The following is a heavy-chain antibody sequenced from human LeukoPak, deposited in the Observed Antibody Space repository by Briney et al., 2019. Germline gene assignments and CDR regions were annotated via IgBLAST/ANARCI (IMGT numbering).Heavy chain of an antibody. CDR2: VRGSGGDT. J-gene: IGHJ4*02. CDR3: ANLGANTRISGDY. D-gene: IGHD1-14*01. CDR1: GFIFSNYA. Sequence: GGSLRLSCTASGFIFSNYAMSWVRQAPGKGLEWVSEVRGSGGDTYYADSVKGRFTISRDNSKKMLYLQMNSLRAEDTAVYYCANLGANTRISGDYWGQGTLVTVSS. V-gene: IGHV3-23*01.